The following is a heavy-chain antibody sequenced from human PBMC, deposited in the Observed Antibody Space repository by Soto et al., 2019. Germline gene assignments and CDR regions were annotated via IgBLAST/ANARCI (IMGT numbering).Heavy chain of an antibody. V-gene: IGHV4-4*02. CDR1: GGSITTSHW. J-gene: IGHJ5*02. Sequence: SETLSLTCIVSGGSITTSHWWSWIRQHPGKGLEWIGEIHPSGSTNYNPSLKSRVTISVDTSKNQFSLKLSSVTAADTAVYYCARSIDPWGQGTLVTVSS. CDR3: ARSIDP. CDR2: IHPSGST.